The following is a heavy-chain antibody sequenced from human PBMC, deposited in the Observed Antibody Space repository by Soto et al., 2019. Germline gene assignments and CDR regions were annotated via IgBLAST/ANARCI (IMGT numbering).Heavy chain of an antibody. CDR3: ARVSSSVVVVPGYVMDV. D-gene: IGHD2-15*01. CDR2: ISGKNGNT. Sequence: QVQLVQSGVEVKKPGASVKVSCKASGYTFISHGISWVRQAPGQGLEWMGWISGKNGNTNYAQKLQGRVTLTTDTSTSTAYMELRSLRSDDTAVYYCARVSSSVVVVPGYVMDVWGQGTTVTVSS. V-gene: IGHV1-18*04. CDR1: GYTFISHG. J-gene: IGHJ6*02.